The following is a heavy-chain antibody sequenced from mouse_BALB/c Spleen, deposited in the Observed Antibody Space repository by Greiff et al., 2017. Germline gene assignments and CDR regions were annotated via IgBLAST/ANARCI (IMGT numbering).Heavy chain of an antibody. J-gene: IGHJ1*01. D-gene: IGHD2-1*01. CDR3: ARGGGNDWYFDV. CDR2: ISSGGST. CDR1: GFTFSSYA. V-gene: IGHV5-6-5*01. Sequence: DVMLVESGGGLVKPGGSLKLSCAASGFTFSSYAMSWVRQTPEKRLEWVASISSGGSTYYPDSVKGRFTISRDNARNILYLQMSSLRSEDTAMYYCARGGGNDWYFDVWGAGTTVTVSS.